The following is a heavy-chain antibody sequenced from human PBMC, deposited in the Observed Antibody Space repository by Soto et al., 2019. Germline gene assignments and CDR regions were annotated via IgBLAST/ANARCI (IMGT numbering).Heavy chain of an antibody. V-gene: IGHV4-4*02. D-gene: IGHD2-15*01. J-gene: IGHJ4*02. CDR3: ARERGYCSGGSCPVDY. CDR2: IHDSGST. CDR1: GASIGTSNW. Sequence: ASETLSLTCAVSGASIGTSNWWSWVRQSPGKGLEWIGEIHDSGSTKYNPSLKSRVTISLDKSKNQFSLNVSSVTAADTAVYYCARERGYCSGGSCPVDYWGQGTLVTVSS.